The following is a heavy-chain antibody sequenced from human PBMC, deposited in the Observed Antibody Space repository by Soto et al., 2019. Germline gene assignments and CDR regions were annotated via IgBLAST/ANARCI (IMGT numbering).Heavy chain of an antibody. CDR2: INPIGGTT. D-gene: IGHD6-19*01. CDR1: GYTFTSNY. Sequence: QVQLVQSGAEVKKPGASVKVSCKASGYTFTSNYIHWLRQAPGQGLEWMALINPIGGTTTYAQKFQDRVTMTRDTSTSTVYMEMSSLRYEDTAVYYCARGAVAGYCDYWGQGTLVTVSS. V-gene: IGHV1-46*03. J-gene: IGHJ4*02. CDR3: ARGAVAGYCDY.